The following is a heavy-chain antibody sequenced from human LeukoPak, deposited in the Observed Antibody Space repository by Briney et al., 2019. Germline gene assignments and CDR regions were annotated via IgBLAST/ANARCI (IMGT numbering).Heavy chain of an antibody. CDR2: MNPNSGNT. V-gene: IGHV1-8*01. Sequence: ASVKVSCKASGYTFTSYDINWVRQATGQGLEWMGWMNPNSGNTGYAQKFQGRVTMTRDTSISTAYMELSRLRSDDTAVYYCARQLSPFAFDIWGQGTMVTISS. J-gene: IGHJ3*02. CDR1: GYTFTSYD. D-gene: IGHD5-18*01. CDR3: ARQLSPFAFDI.